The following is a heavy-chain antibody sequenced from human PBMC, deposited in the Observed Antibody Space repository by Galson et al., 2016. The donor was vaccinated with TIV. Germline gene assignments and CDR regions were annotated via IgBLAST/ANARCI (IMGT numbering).Heavy chain of an antibody. CDR2: INEDGSNK. J-gene: IGHJ4*02. CDR1: GFTLRKYW. V-gene: IGHV3-7*01. Sequence: SLRLSCAASGFTLRKYWINWVRQAPGKGLEWVANINEDGSNKYYVESVKDRFTISRDDAENSVYLQMNGLRTEDTSKYYCARAMAAVDSYWAQGTLVTVSS. CDR3: ARAMAAVDSY. D-gene: IGHD6-13*01.